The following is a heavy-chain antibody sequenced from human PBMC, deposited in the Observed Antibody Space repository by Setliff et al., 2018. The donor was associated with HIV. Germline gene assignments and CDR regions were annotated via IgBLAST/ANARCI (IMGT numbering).Heavy chain of an antibody. J-gene: IGHJ6*03. D-gene: IGHD6-13*01. CDR2: TSYDGRNK. V-gene: IGHV3-30*03. CDR3: ARVGAAAGRYYYYHYMDV. CDR1: GFTFNSYW. Sequence: LRLSCAASGFTFNSYWMHWVRQAPGKGLVWVAVTSYDGRNKHYADSVKGRLTISRDNSNNTLYLHMNSLRVEDTAVYYCARVGAAAGRYYYYHYMDVWGKGTTVTVSS.